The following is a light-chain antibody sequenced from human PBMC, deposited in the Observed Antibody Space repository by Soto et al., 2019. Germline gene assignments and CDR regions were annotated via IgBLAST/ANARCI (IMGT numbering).Light chain of an antibody. CDR1: QSVSSSY. Sequence: EIVLMQSPGTLSLSPGERATLSCRASQSVSSSYLAWYQQKPGQAPRLLIYGASSRATGIPDRFSGSGSGTDFTLTISRLEPEDFAVFYCHQYDSSPITFGQGTRLEIK. J-gene: IGKJ5*01. V-gene: IGKV3-20*01. CDR3: HQYDSSPIT. CDR2: GAS.